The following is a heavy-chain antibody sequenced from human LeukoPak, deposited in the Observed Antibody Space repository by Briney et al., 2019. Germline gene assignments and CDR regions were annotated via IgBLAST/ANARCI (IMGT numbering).Heavy chain of an antibody. CDR3: AKDRATADYYYYMDV. D-gene: IGHD1-26*01. CDR1: GFTFSSCG. V-gene: IGHV3-30*02. J-gene: IGHJ6*03. Sequence: TGGSLRLSCEASGFTFSSCGMHWVRQAPGKGLEWVAFIRYDGSNKYYADSVKGRFTISRDNSKNTLYLQMNSLRAEDTAVYYCAKDRATADYYYYMDVWGKGTTVTISS. CDR2: IRYDGSNK.